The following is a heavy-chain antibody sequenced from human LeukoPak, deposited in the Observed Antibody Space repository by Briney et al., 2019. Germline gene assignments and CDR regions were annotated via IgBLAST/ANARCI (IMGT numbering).Heavy chain of an antibody. CDR2: ICISGTPI. D-gene: IGHD3-10*01. J-gene: IGHJ3*02. CDR3: GAGRQFVGAFDI. CDR1: GFTFSGYE. V-gene: IGHV3-48*03. Sequence: GGSLRLSCAASGFTFSGYEFYWVREALGKGLEWISYICISGTPIKYAASVRGRFTISRDNAKKSVYLQMNSLRAEDTAVYYCGAGRQFVGAFDIWGQGTVVTVSS.